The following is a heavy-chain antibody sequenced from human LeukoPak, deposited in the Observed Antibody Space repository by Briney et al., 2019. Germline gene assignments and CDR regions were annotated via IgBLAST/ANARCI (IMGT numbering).Heavy chain of an antibody. Sequence: SETLSLTCTVSGASISLYYWSWIRQPAGKGLEWIGRMSSSGSTNYNPSLKSRVTMSVDTSKNQFSLDLSSVTAADTAAYYCARDSRTERPWYFDLWGRGTLVTVSS. CDR2: MSSSGST. CDR1: GASISLYY. J-gene: IGHJ2*01. V-gene: IGHV4-4*07. CDR3: ARDSRTERPWYFDL. D-gene: IGHD3/OR15-3a*01.